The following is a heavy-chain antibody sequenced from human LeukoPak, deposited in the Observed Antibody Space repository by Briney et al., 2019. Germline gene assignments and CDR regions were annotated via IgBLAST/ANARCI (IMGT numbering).Heavy chain of an antibody. CDR1: GGTFTSYA. V-gene: IGHV1-8*03. D-gene: IGHD4-17*01. J-gene: IGHJ5*02. CDR2: MNPNSGNT. Sequence: ASVKVSCKASGGTFTSYAISWVRQAPGQGLEWMGWMNPNSGNTGYAQKFQGRVTITRNTSISTAYMELSSLRSEDTAVYYCARERRRQTPVTTLARPWFDPWGQGTLVTVSS. CDR3: ARERRRQTPVTTLARPWFDP.